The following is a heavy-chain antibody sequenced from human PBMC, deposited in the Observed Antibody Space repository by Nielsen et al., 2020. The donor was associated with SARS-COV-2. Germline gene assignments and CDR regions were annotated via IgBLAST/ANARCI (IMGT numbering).Heavy chain of an antibody. V-gene: IGHV3-9*01. CDR2: ISWNSGSI. CDR3: AGELLLEFDI. Sequence: SLKISCAASGFTFDDYAMHWVRQAPGKGLEWVSGISWNSGSIGYADSVKGRFTISRDNSKNTLYLQMNSLRAEDTAVYYCAGELLLEFDIWGQGTMVTVSS. CDR1: GFTFDDYA. D-gene: IGHD1-26*01. J-gene: IGHJ3*02.